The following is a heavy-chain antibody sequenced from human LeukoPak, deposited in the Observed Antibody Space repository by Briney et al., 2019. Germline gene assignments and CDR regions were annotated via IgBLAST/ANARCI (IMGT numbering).Heavy chain of an antibody. J-gene: IGHJ5*02. V-gene: IGHV1-46*01. CDR3: ARRKRGGIVVVPAAIGWFDP. D-gene: IGHD2-2*01. CDR2: INPSGGST. CDR1: GYLFTSYN. Sequence: ASVKVSCKASGYLFTSYNIYWVRQAPGQGLEWMGIINPSGGSTNYAQKFQGRVTMTRDTSTRTVYMELSSLRSDDTAVYYCARRKRGGIVVVPAAIGWFDPWGQGTLVTVSS.